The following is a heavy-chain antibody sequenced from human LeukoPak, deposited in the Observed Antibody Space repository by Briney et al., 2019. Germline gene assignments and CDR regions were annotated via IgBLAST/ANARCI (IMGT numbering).Heavy chain of an antibody. V-gene: IGHV1-2*02. Sequence: ASLKVSCKASGYIFTDYYIHWVRQAPGQGLEWMGGINPHSGGTNYAQNFQGRVTMTRDTSITTVDMELRSLRSDDTAVYYCARVRYSSSWYSFDYWGQGTLVTVSS. J-gene: IGHJ4*02. CDR3: ARVRYSSSWYSFDY. D-gene: IGHD6-13*01. CDR1: GYIFTDYY. CDR2: INPHSGGT.